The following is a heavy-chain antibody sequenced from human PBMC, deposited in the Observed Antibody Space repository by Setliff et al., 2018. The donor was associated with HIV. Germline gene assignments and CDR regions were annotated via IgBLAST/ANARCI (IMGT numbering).Heavy chain of an antibody. CDR2: INPNSGGT. D-gene: IGHD6-13*01. J-gene: IGHJ4*02. CDR1: GYTFTGNY. Sequence: ASVKVSCKASGYTFTGNYIHWVRQAPGQGLEWMGWINPNSGGTNYEQKFQGRVTMTTDESTSTAYMELSSLRSEDTAVYYCARADSSNWYHVDYWGQGTLVTVSS. CDR3: ARADSSNWYHVDY. V-gene: IGHV1-2*02.